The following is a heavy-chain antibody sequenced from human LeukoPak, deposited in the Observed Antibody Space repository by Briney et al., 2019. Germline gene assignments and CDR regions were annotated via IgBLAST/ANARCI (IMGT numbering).Heavy chain of an antibody. CDR3: AKVAYGYGYFDY. D-gene: IGHD5-18*01. CDR1: GFTFSSNY. J-gene: IGHJ4*02. CDR2: VSGSGGST. V-gene: IGHV3-23*01. Sequence: GGSLRLSCAASGFTFSSNYMSWVRQAPGKGLEWVSGVSGSGGSTYYADSVKGRFTISRDNFKNTLYLQTNSLRVDDTAVYYCAKVAYGYGYFDYWGQGTLVTVSS.